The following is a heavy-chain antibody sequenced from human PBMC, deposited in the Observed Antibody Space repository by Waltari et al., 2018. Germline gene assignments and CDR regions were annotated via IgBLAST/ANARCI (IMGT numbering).Heavy chain of an antibody. Sequence: QVQLVQSGAEVKKPGASVKVSCKASGYTFTGYYMHWVRQAPGQGLEWMGWINPNSGGTNYAQKFQGRVTMTRDTSISTAYMELSRLRSDDTAVYYCARPAGYCSGGSCYSVWSFDYWGQGTLVTVSS. J-gene: IGHJ4*02. V-gene: IGHV1-2*02. CDR1: GYTFTGYY. CDR3: ARPAGYCSGGSCYSVWSFDY. CDR2: INPNSGGT. D-gene: IGHD2-15*01.